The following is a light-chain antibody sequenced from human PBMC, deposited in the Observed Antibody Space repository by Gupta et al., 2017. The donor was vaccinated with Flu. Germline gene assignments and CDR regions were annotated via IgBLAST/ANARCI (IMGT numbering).Light chain of an antibody. CDR1: RSVSRN. CDR3: QQYNDWPPGP. J-gene: IGKJ1*01. CDR2: GAL. V-gene: IGKV3-15*01. Sequence: IVMTQSPVTLSVSPGERVTLSCRASRSVSRNLAWYQQKPGQAPRLLIYGALTRATGIPDRFSGSGSGTEFTLTISSLQSEDSAVDYCQQYNDWPPGPFGQGTKVEIK.